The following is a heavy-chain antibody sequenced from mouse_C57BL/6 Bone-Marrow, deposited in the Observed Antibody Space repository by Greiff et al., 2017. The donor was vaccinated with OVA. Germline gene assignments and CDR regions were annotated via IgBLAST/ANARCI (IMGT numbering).Heavy chain of an antibody. CDR1: GYAFTNYL. Sequence: QVQLQQSGAELVRPGPSVKVSCKASGYAFTNYLIEWVKQRPGQGLEWIGVINPGSGGTNYNEKFKGKATLTADKSSSTAYMQLSSLTSEDSAVYFCARGDGYWGQGTTLTVSS. D-gene: IGHD2-3*01. V-gene: IGHV1-54*01. CDR3: ARGDGY. J-gene: IGHJ2*01. CDR2: INPGSGGT.